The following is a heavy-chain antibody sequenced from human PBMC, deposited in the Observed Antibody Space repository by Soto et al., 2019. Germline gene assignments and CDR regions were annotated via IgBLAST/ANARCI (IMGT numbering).Heavy chain of an antibody. V-gene: IGHV3-30-3*01. CDR3: ARDPKTSGGQHWAFNYFDS. CDR1: GFSFSSSP. CDR2: ISYDGTNK. D-gene: IGHD7-27*01. Sequence: PGGSLRLSCAASGFSFSSSPMHWVRQAPGKGPEWVARISYDGTNKFYADSVKGRFTISRDNSKSTLYLQVDSLRPEDTAVYYCARDPKTSGGQHWAFNYFDSWGQGTLVTVSS. J-gene: IGHJ4*02.